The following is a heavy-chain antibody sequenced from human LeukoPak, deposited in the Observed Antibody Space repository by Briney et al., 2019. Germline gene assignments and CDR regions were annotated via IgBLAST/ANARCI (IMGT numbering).Heavy chain of an antibody. Sequence: QPGGSLRLSCAASGFTFSSYEMNWVRQGPGKGLEWVSYISSSGTTKYYADSVKGRFTLSRDNAKKSLSLQMNSLRAVDTAIYYCARSNRDAFDMWGQGTVVTVSS. V-gene: IGHV3-48*03. CDR1: GFTFSSYE. CDR2: ISSSGTTK. J-gene: IGHJ3*02. D-gene: IGHD2/OR15-2a*01. CDR3: ARSNRDAFDM.